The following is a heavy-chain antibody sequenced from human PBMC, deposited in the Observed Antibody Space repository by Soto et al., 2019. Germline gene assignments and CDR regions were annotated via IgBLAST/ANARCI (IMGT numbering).Heavy chain of an antibody. Sequence: GGSVRLSGPASGFTFSTFGMSWVRQAPGRGLELVSTISASGGATYYADCVRGRFTVSRDSSKTTLYLRMNSLRAEDTAVYSCAKGMPLTFFALWGRGTLVTVSS. CDR2: ISASGGAT. CDR1: GFTFSTFG. D-gene: IGHD3-3*01. CDR3: AKGMPLTFFAL. J-gene: IGHJ4*02. V-gene: IGHV3-23*01.